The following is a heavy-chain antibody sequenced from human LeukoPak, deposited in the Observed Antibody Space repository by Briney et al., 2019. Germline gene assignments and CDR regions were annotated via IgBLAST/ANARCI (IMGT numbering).Heavy chain of an antibody. CDR2: ISYDGNSK. D-gene: IGHD6-19*01. CDR1: GFPFNAYW. V-gene: IGHV3-30*18. CDR3: AKDLYGSGWYNYFDP. Sequence: GGSLRLSCAASGFPFNAYWMTWVRQAPGKGLEWVAMISYDGNSKQYADLVKGRFTISRDNSKNTLYLQMNSLRTEDTAVYHCAKDLYGSGWYNYFDPWGQGALVTVSS. J-gene: IGHJ5*02.